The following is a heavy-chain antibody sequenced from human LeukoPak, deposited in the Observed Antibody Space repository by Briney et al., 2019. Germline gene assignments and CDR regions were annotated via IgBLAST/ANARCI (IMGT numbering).Heavy chain of an antibody. V-gene: IGHV3-48*01. J-gene: IGHJ3*02. CDR3: ARDRGYDFWSGYYHAFDI. D-gene: IGHD3-3*01. Sequence: PRGSLRLSCAASGFTFSSYSMNWVRQAPGKGLEWVSYISSSSSTIYYADSVKGRFTISRDNAKNSLHLQMNSLRAEDTAVYYCARDRGYDFWSGYYHAFDIWGQGTMVTVSS. CDR2: ISSSSSTI. CDR1: GFTFSSYS.